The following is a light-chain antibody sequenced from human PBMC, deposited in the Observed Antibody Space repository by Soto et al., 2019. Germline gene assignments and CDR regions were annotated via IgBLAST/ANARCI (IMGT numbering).Light chain of an antibody. CDR1: KLGDKY. CDR3: QAWDSSTVV. J-gene: IGLJ2*01. Sequence: SYELTQPPSLSVSPGQTASITCSGDKLGDKYACWYQQKPGQSAVLVIYQDSKRPSGIPERFSGSNSGNTATLTISGTQAMDEADYYCQAWDSSTVVFGGGTKLTVL. CDR2: QDS. V-gene: IGLV3-1*01.